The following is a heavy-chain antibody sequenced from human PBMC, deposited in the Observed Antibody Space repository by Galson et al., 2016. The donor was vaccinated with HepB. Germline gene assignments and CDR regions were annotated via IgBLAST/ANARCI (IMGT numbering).Heavy chain of an antibody. D-gene: IGHD6-13*01. Sequence: SETLSLTCTVSGGSISAYYWSWIRQPPGKGLEWIGFIFYSGSTDCSPSLKSRLTFSLDTSRNQFSLKLSSVTAADTAVYYCASSIAPAGNWGIAFWGQGALVTVSS. V-gene: IGHV4-59*01. CDR2: IFYSGST. J-gene: IGHJ4*02. CDR3: ASSIAPAGNWGIAF. CDR1: GGSISAYY.